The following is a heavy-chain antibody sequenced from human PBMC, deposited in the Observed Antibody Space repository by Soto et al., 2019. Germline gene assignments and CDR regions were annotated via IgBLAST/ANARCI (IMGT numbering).Heavy chain of an antibody. CDR3: AREFAY. CDR2: IYNSGST. CDR1: GGSVSSAIYY. Sequence: QVQLQESGPGLVKPSETLSLTCTVSGGSVSSAIYYWSWIRQPPGKGLEWIGLIYNSGSTNYNPSLKSRVTVSRDTSKNQFSLKLTSVTAADTAVYYCAREFAYWGQGILVTVSS. J-gene: IGHJ4*02. D-gene: IGHD3-10*01. V-gene: IGHV4-61*01.